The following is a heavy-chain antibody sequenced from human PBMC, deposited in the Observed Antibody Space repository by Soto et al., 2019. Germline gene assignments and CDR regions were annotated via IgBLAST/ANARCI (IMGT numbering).Heavy chain of an antibody. CDR1: GGTFSSYA. Sequence: QVQLVQSGAEVKKPGSSVKVSCKASGGTFSSYAISWVRQAPGQGLEWMGGIIPIFGTANYAQKFQGRVTYTADEYKSTAYMVHSSLRSQDTAVQYYAGSAHPNQEPEADFFFYGSGVDHNWCDPWGPGTLVIVS. V-gene: IGHV1-69*01. D-gene: IGHD3-10*01. CDR2: IIPIFGTA. CDR3: AGSAHPNQEPEADFFFYGSGVDHNWCDP. J-gene: IGHJ5*02.